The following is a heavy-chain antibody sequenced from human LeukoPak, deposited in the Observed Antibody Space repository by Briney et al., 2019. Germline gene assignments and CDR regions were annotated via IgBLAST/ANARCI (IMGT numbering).Heavy chain of an antibody. CDR3: AKDRSQVAGIDY. D-gene: IGHD6-19*01. CDR2: ISWNSGSI. J-gene: IGHJ4*02. CDR1: GFTFDDYA. V-gene: IGHV3-9*01. Sequence: GGSLRLSCAASGFTFDDYAMHWVRHAPGKGLEWVSGISWNSGSIGYADSVKGRFTISRDNAKNSLYLQMNSLRAEDTALYYCAKDRSQVAGIDYWGQGTLVTVSS.